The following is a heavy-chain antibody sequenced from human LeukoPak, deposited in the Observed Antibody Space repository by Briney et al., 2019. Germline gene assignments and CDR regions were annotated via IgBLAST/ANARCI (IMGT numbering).Heavy chain of an antibody. CDR2: ISASGGST. CDR1: GFPFSSYA. V-gene: IGHV3-23*01. Sequence: PGGSLRLSCAASGFPFSSYAMTWVRQAPGKGLEWASAISASGGSTYYADSVRGRFTISRDNSKNTLYLQMNSLRAEDTAVYYCAKASAGSGRALYYYGMDVWGKGTTVTVSS. CDR3: AKASAGSGRALYYYGMDV. D-gene: IGHD3-10*01. J-gene: IGHJ6*04.